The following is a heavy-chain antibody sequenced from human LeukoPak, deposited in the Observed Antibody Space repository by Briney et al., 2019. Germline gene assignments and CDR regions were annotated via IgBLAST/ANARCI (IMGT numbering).Heavy chain of an antibody. CDR3: AREALSADIVHQKFNWFDP. J-gene: IGHJ5*02. Sequence: ASVKVSCKASGYTFSNYAIHWARQAPGQSLEWMRWINADNGNTKYSQEFQGRVNITRDTSANTTYMELSSLKSEDMAVYYCAREALSADIVHQKFNWFDPWGQGTLVTVSS. D-gene: IGHD2-15*01. V-gene: IGHV1-3*03. CDR2: INADNGNT. CDR1: GYTFSNYA.